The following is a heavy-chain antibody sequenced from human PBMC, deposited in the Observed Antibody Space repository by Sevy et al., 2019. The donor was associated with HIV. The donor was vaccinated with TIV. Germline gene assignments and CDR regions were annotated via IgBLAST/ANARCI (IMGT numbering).Heavy chain of an antibody. CDR3: ARSLARAVTTSDY. V-gene: IGHV4-34*01. D-gene: IGHD4-17*01. Sequence: SETLSLTCAVYGGSFSGYYWSWIRQPPGKGLEWIGEINHSGSTNYNPSLKSRVTISVDTSKNQFSLKLSSVTAADTAVYYCARSLARAVTTSDYWGPGTLVTVSS. J-gene: IGHJ4*02. CDR1: GGSFSGYY. CDR2: INHSGST.